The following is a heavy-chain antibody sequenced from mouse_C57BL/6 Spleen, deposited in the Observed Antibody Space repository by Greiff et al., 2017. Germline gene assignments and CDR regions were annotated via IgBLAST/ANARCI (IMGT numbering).Heavy chain of an antibody. V-gene: IGHV1-81*01. CDR1: GYTFTSYG. Sequence: VQLQQSGAELARPGASVKLSCKASGYTFTSYGISGVKQRTGQGLEWIGEIYPRSGNTYYNEKFKGKATLTADKSSSTAYMELRSLTSEDSAVYFCARWGYGNPAWFAYWGQGTLVTVSA. CDR2: IYPRSGNT. CDR3: ARWGYGNPAWFAY. J-gene: IGHJ3*01. D-gene: IGHD2-10*02.